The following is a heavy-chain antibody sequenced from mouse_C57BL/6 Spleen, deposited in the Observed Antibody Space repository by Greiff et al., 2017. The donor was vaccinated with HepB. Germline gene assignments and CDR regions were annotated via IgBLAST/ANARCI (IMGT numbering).Heavy chain of an antibody. CDR2: IYPGDGDT. CDR3: ARDYYYGSNLDY. Sequence: VHLVESGAELVKPGASVKISCKASGYAFSSYWMNWVKQRPGKGLEWIGQIYPGDGDTNYNGKFKGKATLTADKSSSTAYMQLSSLTSEDSAVYFCARDYYYGSNLDYWGQGTTLTVSS. J-gene: IGHJ2*01. D-gene: IGHD1-1*01. V-gene: IGHV1-80*01. CDR1: GYAFSSYW.